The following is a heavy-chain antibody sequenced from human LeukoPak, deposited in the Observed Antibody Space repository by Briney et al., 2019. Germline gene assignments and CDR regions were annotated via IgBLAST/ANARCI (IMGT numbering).Heavy chain of an antibody. CDR1: VGTFSSDT. Sequence: SLKVSCKASVGTFSSDTISWVRQAPGQGLEWMGRIIPILGIANYAQKFQGGVTITADKSTSTAYMEPSSLRSEDTAVYYCARGVVADRGYFDYWGQGTLVTVSS. J-gene: IGHJ4*02. V-gene: IGHV1-69*02. D-gene: IGHD6-6*01. CDR2: IIPILGIA. CDR3: ARGVVADRGYFDY.